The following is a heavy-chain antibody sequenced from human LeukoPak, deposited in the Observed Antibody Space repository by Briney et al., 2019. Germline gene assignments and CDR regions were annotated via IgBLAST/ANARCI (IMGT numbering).Heavy chain of an antibody. J-gene: IGHJ4*02. D-gene: IGHD3-9*01. CDR2: IYYSGST. V-gene: IGHV4-59*01. CDR3: ARGGVVLRYFDWLPFDY. CDR1: GGPISSYY. Sequence: PSETLSLTCTVSGGPISSYYWSWIRQPPGKGLEWIGYIYYSGSTNYNPSLKSRVTISVDTSKNQFSLKLSSVTAADTAVYYCARGGVVLRYFDWLPFDYWGQGTLVTVSS.